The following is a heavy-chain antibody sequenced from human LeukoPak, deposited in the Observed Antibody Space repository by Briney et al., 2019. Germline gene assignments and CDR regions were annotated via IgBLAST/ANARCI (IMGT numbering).Heavy chain of an antibody. V-gene: IGHV3-30*04. D-gene: IGHD6-13*01. CDR3: AKDHGGIAI. Sequence: GGSLRLSCAGYGFTFSTYAMHWVRQGPGKGLEWVAVISYDGSKKYYADSVKGRFTISRDNSKNTLYLQMNSLRAEDTAVYYCAKDHGGIAIWGQGTMVTVSS. CDR2: ISYDGSKK. J-gene: IGHJ3*02. CDR1: GFTFSTYA.